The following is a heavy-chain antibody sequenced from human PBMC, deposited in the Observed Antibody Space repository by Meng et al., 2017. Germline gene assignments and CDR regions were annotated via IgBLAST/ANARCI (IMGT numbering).Heavy chain of an antibody. J-gene: IGHJ6*02. CDR2: ISGSGGST. CDR1: GFTFSSYA. V-gene: IGHV3-23*01. D-gene: IGHD3-22*01. CDR3: ATFYYYDSSGYYPRGYYYYYGMDV. Sequence: GESLKISCAASGFTFSSYARSWVRQAPGKGLEWASAISGSGGSTYYADSVKGRFTISRDNSKNTLYLQMNSLRAEDTAVYYCATFYYYDSSGYYPRGYYYYYGMDVWGQGTAVTVSS.